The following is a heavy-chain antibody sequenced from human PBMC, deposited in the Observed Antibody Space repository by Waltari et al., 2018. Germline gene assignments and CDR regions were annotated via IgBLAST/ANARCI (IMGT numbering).Heavy chain of an antibody. CDR1: GGSISSYY. V-gene: IGHV4-59*01. CDR2: IYYSGST. CDR3: ARKSMVRGVTFTH. J-gene: IGHJ4*02. Sequence: QVQLQESGPGLVKPSETLSLTCTVSGGSISSYYWSWTRQPPGKGLEWIGYIYYSGSTNYNPSLKSRVTISVDTSKNQFSLKLSSVTAADTAVYYCARKSMVRGVTFTHWGQGTLVTVSS. D-gene: IGHD3-10*01.